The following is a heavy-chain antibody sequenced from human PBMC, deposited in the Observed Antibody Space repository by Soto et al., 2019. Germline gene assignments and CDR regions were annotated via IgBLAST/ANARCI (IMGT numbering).Heavy chain of an antibody. CDR1: GGSISSYY. Sequence: PSETLSLTCTVSGGSISSYYWSWIRQPPGKGLEWIGYIYYSGSTNYNPSLKSRVTISVDTSKNQFSLKLSSVTAADTAVYYCARQGSGYDLLDYYYMDFWGKGTTVTVSS. CDR2: IYYSGST. V-gene: IGHV4-59*08. J-gene: IGHJ6*03. D-gene: IGHD5-12*01. CDR3: ARQGSGYDLLDYYYMDF.